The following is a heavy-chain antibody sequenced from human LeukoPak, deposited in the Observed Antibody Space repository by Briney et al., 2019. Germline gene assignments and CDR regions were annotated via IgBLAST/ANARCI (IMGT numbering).Heavy chain of an antibody. CDR2: ISSSSSYI. Sequence: SGGSLRLSCAASGFTFSSYSMNWVRQAPGKGLEWVSSISSSSSYIYYADSVKGRFTISRDNAKNSLYLQMNSLRAEDTAVYYCARVTFGGVIVAYGMDVWGQGTTVTVSS. J-gene: IGHJ6*02. V-gene: IGHV3-21*01. D-gene: IGHD3-16*02. CDR1: GFTFSSYS. CDR3: ARVTFGGVIVAYGMDV.